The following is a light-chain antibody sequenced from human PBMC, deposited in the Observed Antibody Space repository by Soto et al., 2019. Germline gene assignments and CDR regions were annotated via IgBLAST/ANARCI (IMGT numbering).Light chain of an antibody. V-gene: IGLV2-8*01. CDR3: SSYACSNNFV. J-gene: IGLJ1*01. CDR1: SSDVGYYDY. Sequence: QSALTQPPSASGFPGQSVTISCTGTSSDVGYYDYVSWYQQHPGKAPKLVIYEVTKRPSGVPDRVSASKSGNTASLTVSGLRAEDEADYYCSSYACSNNFVFGSGTKVTVL. CDR2: EVT.